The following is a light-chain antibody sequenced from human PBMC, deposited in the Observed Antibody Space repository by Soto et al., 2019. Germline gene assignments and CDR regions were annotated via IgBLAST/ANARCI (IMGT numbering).Light chain of an antibody. Sequence: DIQMTQSPSTLSASVGDRVTITCRASQSISNLLAWYQQKPGKAPKLLIYKASSLESGVPSRFSGSGSGTEFTLTISSLQPDDSATYYCHQYNSYSLTFGGGTKVEIK. V-gene: IGKV1-5*03. J-gene: IGKJ4*01. CDR2: KAS. CDR3: HQYNSYSLT. CDR1: QSISNL.